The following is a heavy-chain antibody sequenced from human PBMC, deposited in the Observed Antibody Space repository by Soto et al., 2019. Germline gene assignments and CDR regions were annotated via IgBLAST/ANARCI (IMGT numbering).Heavy chain of an antibody. D-gene: IGHD3-16*01. Sequence: GGSLRLSCVVSGFSASNNYMSWVRQAPGKGLDWVSVIFADGTTYYVDSVKGRFTISRHNSKNTLYLQMDSLRTEDTAVYYCARLFSGGSWFDHWGQGTLVTVSS. CDR2: IFADGTT. V-gene: IGHV3-53*04. CDR1: GFSASNNY. J-gene: IGHJ5*02. CDR3: ARLFSGGSWFDH.